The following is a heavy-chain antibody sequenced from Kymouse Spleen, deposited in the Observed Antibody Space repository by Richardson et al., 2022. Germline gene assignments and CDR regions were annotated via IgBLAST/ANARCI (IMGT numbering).Heavy chain of an antibody. CDR3: AEAHYYGSGSYYPDAFDI. CDR2: IYYSGST. D-gene: IGHD3-10*01. V-gene: IGHV4-39*01. CDR1: GGSISSSSYY. J-gene: IGHJ3*02. Sequence: QLQLQESGPGLVKPSETLSLTCTVSGGSISSSSYYWGWIRQPPGKGLEWIGSIYYSGSTYYNPSLKSRVTISVDTSKNQFSLKLSSVTAADTAVYYCAEAHYYGSGSYYPDAFDIWGQGTMVTVSS.